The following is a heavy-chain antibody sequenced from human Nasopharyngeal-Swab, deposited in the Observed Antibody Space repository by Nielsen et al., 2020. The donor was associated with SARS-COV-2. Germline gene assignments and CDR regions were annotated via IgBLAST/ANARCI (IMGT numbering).Heavy chain of an antibody. J-gene: IGHJ4*02. D-gene: IGHD6-19*01. CDR1: GFTFSSYS. CDR3: ARGYTSGWYQWSRHTLDY. V-gene: IGHV3-48*02. CDR2: ISSSSSTK. Sequence: GESLKISRAASGFTFSSYSMNWVRQAPGKGLEWVSYISSSSSTKYYADSVEGRFTISRDNAKNSLYLQMNSLRDEDTAVYYCARGYTSGWYQWSRHTLDYWGQGTLVTVSS.